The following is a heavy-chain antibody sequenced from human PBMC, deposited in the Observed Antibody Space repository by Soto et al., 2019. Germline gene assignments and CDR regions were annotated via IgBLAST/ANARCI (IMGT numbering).Heavy chain of an antibody. D-gene: IGHD2-21*02. CDR1: GYTFTSYG. CDR3: ARENAVVTPMRNWFAS. Sequence: ASVKVSCKASGYTFTSYGISWVRQAPGQGLEWMGWISAYNGNTNYAQKLQGRVTMTTDTSTSTAYMELRSLRSDDTAAYYCARENAVVTPMRNWFASWGQGSLVTVSS. J-gene: IGHJ5*01. V-gene: IGHV1-18*01. CDR2: ISAYNGNT.